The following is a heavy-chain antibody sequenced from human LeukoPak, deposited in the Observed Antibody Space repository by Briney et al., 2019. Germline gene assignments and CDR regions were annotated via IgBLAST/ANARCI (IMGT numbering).Heavy chain of an antibody. CDR2: ISDSGGSA. J-gene: IGHJ6*03. Sequence: GGSLRLSCAASGFTFNTYAMSWVRQAPGKGLEWVSAISDSGGSAYYADSVKGRFTISRDNSKNTLYLQMNSLRAEDTAVYYCAKERGTAMVRSYYMDVWGKGTTVTVSS. D-gene: IGHD5-18*01. V-gene: IGHV3-23*01. CDR1: GFTFNTYA. CDR3: AKERGTAMVRSYYMDV.